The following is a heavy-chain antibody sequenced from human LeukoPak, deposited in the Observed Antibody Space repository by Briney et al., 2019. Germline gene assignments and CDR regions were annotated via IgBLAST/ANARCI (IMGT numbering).Heavy chain of an antibody. V-gene: IGHV4-4*02. CDR1: GASITTPNW. CDR3: ARRDYYDVTGYFDF. CDR2: IHHMGGT. D-gene: IGHD3-22*01. Sequence: SGTLSLTCAVSGASITTPNWWSWVRQSPERGLEWIGEIHHMGGTNYNPSLRSRLTISIDKSKRQFSLKPSSVTAADTAVYYCARRDYYDVTGYFDFWGQGSLVTVSS. J-gene: IGHJ4*02.